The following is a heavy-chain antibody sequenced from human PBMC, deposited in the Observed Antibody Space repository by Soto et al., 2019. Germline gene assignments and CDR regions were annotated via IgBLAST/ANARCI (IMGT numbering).Heavy chain of an antibody. V-gene: IGHV3-48*03. CDR3: VTSLSGYYYNY. D-gene: IGHD3-22*01. CDR1: GFTLSTYE. CDR2: ISKSGTTT. Sequence: SLRLSCAASGFTLSTYEMMWVRQAPGKGLEWVSYISKSGTTTYYADSVRGRFTISRDNAKDSLDLQMNSLRAGDTAVYYCVTSLSGYYYNYWGQGTLVTVSS. J-gene: IGHJ4*02.